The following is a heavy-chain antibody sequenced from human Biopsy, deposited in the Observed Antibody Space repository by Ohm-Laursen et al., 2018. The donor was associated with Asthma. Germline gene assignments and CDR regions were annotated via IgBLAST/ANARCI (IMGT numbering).Heavy chain of an antibody. D-gene: IGHD1-7*01. J-gene: IGHJ5*02. CDR3: AREGITGTTAWFDP. Sequence: GASVKVSCKASGYTFTGYYMHWVRQAPGQGLGWMGRINPNSGGTNYAQKFQGRVTMTRDTSISTAYMELSRLRSDDTAVYYCAREGITGTTAWFDPWGQGTLVTVSS. CDR2: INPNSGGT. CDR1: GYTFTGYY. V-gene: IGHV1-2*06.